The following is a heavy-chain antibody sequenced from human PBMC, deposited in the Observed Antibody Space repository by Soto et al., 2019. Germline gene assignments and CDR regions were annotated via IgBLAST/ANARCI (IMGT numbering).Heavy chain of an antibody. V-gene: IGHV3-23*01. CDR3: ANGVRTTSCDKFDP. Sequence: EVQLLESGGGLVQPGGSLRLSCAASGFTFSSYVINWVRQAPGKGLEWVSCISGSGDSSLYADSVKGRFALSRDNSKNSVFLQMKNLRAEDTADYYCANGVRTTSCDKFDPWGQGTVVNVSS. CDR2: ISGSGDSS. D-gene: IGHD2-2*01. CDR1: GFTFSSYV. J-gene: IGHJ5*02.